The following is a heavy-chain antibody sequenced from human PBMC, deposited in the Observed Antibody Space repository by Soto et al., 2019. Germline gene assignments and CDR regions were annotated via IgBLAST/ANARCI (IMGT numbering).Heavy chain of an antibody. D-gene: IGHD3-16*02. CDR2: FDPEDGET. CDR1: GYTLTELS. J-gene: IGHJ4*02. CDR3: TLLRLGELSFTFDY. V-gene: IGHV1-24*01. Sequence: ASVKVSCTVSGYTLTELSMHWVRQAPGKGLEWMGGFDPEDGETIYAQKFQGRVTMTEDTSTDTAYMELSSLRSEDTAVYYCTLLRLGELSFTFDYWGQGTLVTVSS.